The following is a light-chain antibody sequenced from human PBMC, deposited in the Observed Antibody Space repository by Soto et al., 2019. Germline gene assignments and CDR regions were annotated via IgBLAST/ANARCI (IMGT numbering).Light chain of an antibody. V-gene: IGLV3-21*04. CDR2: YDS. CDR1: NIGDKR. J-gene: IGLJ1*01. Sequence: SYELTQPPSVSVAPEKTATITCGGNNIGDKRVHWYRQKPGQAPVLLISYDSDRHSGIPERFSGSNSGNTATLTISRVEAGDEADYYCQVWDIMTDNYVFGGGTKLTVL. CDR3: QVWDIMTDNYV.